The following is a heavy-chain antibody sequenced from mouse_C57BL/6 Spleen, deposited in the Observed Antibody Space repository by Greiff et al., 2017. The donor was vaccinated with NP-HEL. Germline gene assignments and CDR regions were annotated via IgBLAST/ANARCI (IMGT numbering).Heavy chain of an antibody. CDR3: ARSVYYYGSSLLYAMDY. Sequence: QVQLQQSGAELVKPGASVKISCKASGYAFSSYWMNWVKQRPGKGLEWIGQIYPGDGDTNYNGKFKGKATLTADKSSSTAYMQLSSLTSEDSAVYFCARSVYYYGSSLLYAMDYWGQGTSVTVSS. V-gene: IGHV1-80*01. CDR1: GYAFSSYW. J-gene: IGHJ4*01. D-gene: IGHD1-1*01. CDR2: IYPGDGDT.